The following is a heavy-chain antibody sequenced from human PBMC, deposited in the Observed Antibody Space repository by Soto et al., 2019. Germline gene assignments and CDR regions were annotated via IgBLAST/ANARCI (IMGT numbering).Heavy chain of an antibody. V-gene: IGHV3-53*01. J-gene: IGHJ4*02. Sequence: EVQLVESGGGLIQPGGSLRLSCAASGFAVSSKYMTWVRQAPGKGLEWVSVIYGGGTTYYADSVKGRFTISRDTSKNTLYLQMNSLRAEDTAVDYCVQTNGWPGFDFWGQGTLVTVSS. D-gene: IGHD6-19*01. CDR1: GFAVSSKY. CDR2: IYGGGTT. CDR3: VQTNGWPGFDF.